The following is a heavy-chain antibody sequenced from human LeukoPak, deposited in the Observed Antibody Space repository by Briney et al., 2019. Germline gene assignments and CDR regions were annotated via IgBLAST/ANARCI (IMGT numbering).Heavy chain of an antibody. Sequence: GGSLRLSCAASGFTFSSYWMHWVRQAPGKGLVWVSRINTDGSSTSYADSVKGRFTISRDNAKNKLYLQMNSLRAEDTAVYYCAREEGFWSGYSFDYWGQGTLVTVSS. CDR1: GFTFSSYW. CDR3: AREEGFWSGYSFDY. V-gene: IGHV3-74*01. D-gene: IGHD3-3*01. J-gene: IGHJ4*02. CDR2: INTDGSST.